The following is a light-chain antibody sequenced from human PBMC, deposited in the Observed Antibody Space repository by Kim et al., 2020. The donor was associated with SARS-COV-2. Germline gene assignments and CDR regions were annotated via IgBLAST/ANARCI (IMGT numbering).Light chain of an antibody. CDR1: QSVSSNY. CDR2: AAS. V-gene: IGKV3-20*01. J-gene: IGKJ2*01. CDR3: QQYGSSPYT. Sequence: LSPEVRATPPCRASQSVSSNYLASYQHKPAPPPRLLIYAASSRATGIPDRFSGSGSGTDLTLTISRLEAEDLTVYYCQQYGSSPYTFGQVTKLEI.